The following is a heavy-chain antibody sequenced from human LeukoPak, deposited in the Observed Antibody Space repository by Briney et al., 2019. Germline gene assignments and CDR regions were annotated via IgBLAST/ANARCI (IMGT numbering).Heavy chain of an antibody. CDR1: GGSINSYY. J-gene: IGHJ4*02. Sequence: SETLSLTCTVSGGSINSYYWNWIPQPPGKGLEWIGYISYSGSTNYNPSLKSRVTISLDTSKNQFFLKLSSVTAADTALYYCARGNANWGQGTLVTVSS. V-gene: IGHV4-59*01. CDR2: ISYSGST. CDR3: ARGNAN.